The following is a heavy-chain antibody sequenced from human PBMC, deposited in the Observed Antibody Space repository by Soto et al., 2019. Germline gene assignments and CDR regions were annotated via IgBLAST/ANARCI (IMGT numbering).Heavy chain of an antibody. CDR1: GGSFSGYY. V-gene: IGHV4-34*01. Sequence: QVQLQQWGAGLLKPSETLSLTCAVYGGSFSGYYWSWIRQPPGKGLEWIGEINHSGSTNYNPSLKRRAPQPVATSKTQFSLKLSSGTAADTAVYYCARGNRALWFGGPLYGMDVWGQGTTVTVSS. D-gene: IGHD3-10*01. CDR3: ARGNRALWFGGPLYGMDV. CDR2: INHSGST. J-gene: IGHJ6*02.